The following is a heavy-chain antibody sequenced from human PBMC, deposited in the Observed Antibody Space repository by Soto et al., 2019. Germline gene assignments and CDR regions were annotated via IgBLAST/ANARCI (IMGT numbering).Heavy chain of an antibody. D-gene: IGHD3-3*01. J-gene: IGHJ6*02. CDR2: ISYTWAT. Sequence: QLQLQESGPGQVQPLETLSLICSVSGYSVITTNFYWVWIRQLPGKGLEWIASISYTWATYYNPSLKGRVTIYADTSRTHFSLTLNSVTAADTAVYYCASRRFYNGLDVWGQGTTVTVSS. CDR1: GYSVITTNFY. CDR3: ASRRFYNGLDV. V-gene: IGHV4-39*02.